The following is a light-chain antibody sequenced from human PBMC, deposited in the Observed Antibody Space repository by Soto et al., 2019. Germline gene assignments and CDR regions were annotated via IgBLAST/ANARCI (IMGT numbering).Light chain of an antibody. CDR3: CSYAGSSTFS. J-gene: IGLJ1*01. CDR2: EGS. V-gene: IGLV2-23*01. CDR1: SSDVGSYNL. Sequence: QSVLTQPASVSGSPGQSITISCTGTSSDVGSYNLVSRYQQHPGKAPKLMIYEGSKRPSGVSNRFSGSKSGNTASLTISGLQAEDEADYYCCSYAGSSTFSFGTGTKVTVL.